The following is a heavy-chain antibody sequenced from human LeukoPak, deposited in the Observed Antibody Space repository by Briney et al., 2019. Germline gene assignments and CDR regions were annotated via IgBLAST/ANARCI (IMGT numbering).Heavy chain of an antibody. CDR3: GRRGVSAVVPAAFDY. J-gene: IGHJ4*02. D-gene: IGHD2-2*01. CDR2: CLYSGNT. Sequence: PSETLSLTCTVSGGSIIDNNYYWAWIRQPPGKGLEWIGSCLYSGNTYYNSSLESRVTISVDTSKNQFSLKLNSVTAADTAVYYCGRRGVSAVVPAAFDYWGQGTLVTVSS. CDR1: GGSIIDNNYY. V-gene: IGHV4-39*01.